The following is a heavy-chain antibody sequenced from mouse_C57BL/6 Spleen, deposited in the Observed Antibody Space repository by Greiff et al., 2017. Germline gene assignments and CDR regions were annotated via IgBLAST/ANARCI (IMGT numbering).Heavy chain of an antibody. D-gene: IGHD3-1*01. J-gene: IGHJ3*01. CDR1: GFSFNTYA. V-gene: IGHV10-1*01. CDR3: VSDWATAY. Sequence: EVKLMESGGGLVQPKGSLKLSCAASGFSFNTYAMNWVRQAPGKGLEWVARIRSKSNNYATYYADSVKDRFTISRDDSESMLYLQMNNLKTEDTAMYYCVSDWATAYWGQGTLVTVSA. CDR2: IRSKSNNYAT.